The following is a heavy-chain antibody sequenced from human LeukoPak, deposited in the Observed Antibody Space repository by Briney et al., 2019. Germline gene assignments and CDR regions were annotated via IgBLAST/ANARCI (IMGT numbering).Heavy chain of an antibody. CDR2: IYHSGST. J-gene: IGHJ4*02. D-gene: IGHD3-3*02. Sequence: PSETLSLTCAVSGGSISSRKWWSWVRQPPGKGLEWIGEIYHSGSTNYNPSLKSRVSISVDNSKNQFSLKLSSVTAADTAVYYCAKGYSISYWGQGTLVTVSS. V-gene: IGHV4-4*02. CDR3: AKGYSISY. CDR1: GGSISSRKW.